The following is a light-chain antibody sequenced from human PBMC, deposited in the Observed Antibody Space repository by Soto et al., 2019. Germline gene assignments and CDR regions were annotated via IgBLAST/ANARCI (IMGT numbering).Light chain of an antibody. CDR2: AAS. CDR3: QQYNSYSRT. CDR1: QSISSY. J-gene: IGKJ1*01. Sequence: DIQMTQSPSSLSASVGDRVTITCRASQSISSYLNWYQQKPGKAPKLLIYAASSLQSGVPSRFSGSDSGTEFTLTISSLQPDDFATYYCQQYNSYSRTFGQGTKVDI. V-gene: IGKV1-5*01.